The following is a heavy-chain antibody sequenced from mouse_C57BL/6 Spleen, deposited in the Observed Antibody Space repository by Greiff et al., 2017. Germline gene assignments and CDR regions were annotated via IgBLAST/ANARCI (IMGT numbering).Heavy chain of an antibody. CDR2: IWSGGST. J-gene: IGHJ1*03. Sequence: QVQLQQSGPGLVQPSQSLSITCTVSGFSLTSYGVHWVRQSPGKGLEWLGVIWSGGSTDYNAAFISRLSISKDNSKSQVFFKMNSLQADDTAIYYCARNRIPYWYFDVWGTGTTVTVSS. V-gene: IGHV2-2*01. CDR3: ARNRIPYWYFDV. CDR1: GFSLTSYG.